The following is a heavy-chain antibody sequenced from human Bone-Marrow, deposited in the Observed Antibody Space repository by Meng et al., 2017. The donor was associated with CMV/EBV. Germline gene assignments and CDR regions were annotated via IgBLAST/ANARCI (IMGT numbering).Heavy chain of an antibody. CDR2: ISSSSSYI. J-gene: IGHJ6*02. D-gene: IGHD2-21*01. CDR3: ASYCGGDCYSARDYYYGMDV. CDR1: GFTFSSYS. V-gene: IGHV3-21*01. Sequence: GGSLRLSCAASGFTFSSYSMNWVRQAPGKGLEWVSSISSSSSYIYYADSVKGRFTISRDNAKNSLYLQMNSLRAEDTAVYYCASYCGGDCYSARDYYYGMDVCGQGTTVTVSS.